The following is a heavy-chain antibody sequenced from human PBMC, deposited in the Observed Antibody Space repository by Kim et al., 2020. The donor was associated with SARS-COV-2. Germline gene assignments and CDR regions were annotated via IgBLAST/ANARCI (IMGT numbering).Heavy chain of an antibody. CDR2: IYYSGST. V-gene: IGHV4-39*01. J-gene: IGHJ4*02. CDR3: ARQRGWEWEPFDY. D-gene: IGHD1-26*01. CDR1: GGSISSSSYY. Sequence: SETLSLTCTVSGGSISSSSYYWGWIRQPPGKGLEWIGSIYYSGSTYYNPSLKSRVTISVDTSKNQFSLKLSSVTAADTAVYYCARQRGWEWEPFDYWGQGTLVTVSS.